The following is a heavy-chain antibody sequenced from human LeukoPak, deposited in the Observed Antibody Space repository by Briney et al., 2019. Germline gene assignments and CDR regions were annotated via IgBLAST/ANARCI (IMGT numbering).Heavy chain of an antibody. V-gene: IGHV4-39*01. D-gene: IGHD3-16*01. CDR1: GSSVSSGSYY. Sequence: SETLSLTCTVSGSSVSSGSYYWGWIRQPPGKGLEWIGSIYYSGSTYYNPSLKSRVTISVDTSKNQFSLKLSSVTAADTAVYYCARRLGGDYVFDYWGQGTLVTVSS. CDR3: ARRLGGDYVFDY. CDR2: IYYSGST. J-gene: IGHJ4*02.